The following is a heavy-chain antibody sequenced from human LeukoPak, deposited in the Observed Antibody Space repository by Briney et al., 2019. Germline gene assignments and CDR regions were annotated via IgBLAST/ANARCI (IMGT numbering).Heavy chain of an antibody. V-gene: IGHV3-23*01. CDR3: AKDLAYCSSTSCYPTPKDY. J-gene: IGHJ4*02. D-gene: IGHD2-2*01. CDR1: GFTFSSYA. Sequence: GGSLRLSCAASGFTFSSYAMSWVRQAPGKGLEWVSAISGSGGSTYYADSVKGRFTISRDNSKNTLYLQMNSLRAEDTAVYYCAKDLAYCSSTSCYPTPKDYWGQGTLVTVSS. CDR2: ISGSGGST.